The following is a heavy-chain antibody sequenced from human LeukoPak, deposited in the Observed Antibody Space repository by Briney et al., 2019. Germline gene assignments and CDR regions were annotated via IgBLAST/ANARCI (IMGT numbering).Heavy chain of an antibody. J-gene: IGHJ5*02. D-gene: IGHD1-26*01. CDR1: GGSISSSSYY. CDR2: IYYSGST. CDR3: ARARIVGATNNWFDP. Sequence: SETLSLTCTVSGGSISSSSYYWGWIRQPPGKGLEWIGSIYYSGSTYYNPSLKSRVTISVDTSKNQFSLKLSSVTAADTAVYYCARARIVGATNNWFDPWGQGTLVTVSS. V-gene: IGHV4-39*07.